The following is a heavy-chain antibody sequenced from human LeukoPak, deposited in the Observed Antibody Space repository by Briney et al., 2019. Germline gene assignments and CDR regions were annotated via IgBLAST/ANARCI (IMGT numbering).Heavy chain of an antibody. CDR3: AKDTGPARYYYGMDV. J-gene: IGHJ6*02. CDR1: GFTFDDYA. Sequence: GGSLRLSCAASGFTFDDYAMHWVRQAPGKGLEWVSGISWNSGSIGYADSVKGRFTISRDNAKNSLYLQMNSLRAEDTALYYCAKDTGPARYYYGMDVWGQGTTVTVYS. V-gene: IGHV3-9*01. CDR2: ISWNSGSI.